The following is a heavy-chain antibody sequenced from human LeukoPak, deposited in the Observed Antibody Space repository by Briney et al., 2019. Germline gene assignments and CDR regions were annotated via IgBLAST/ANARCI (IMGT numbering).Heavy chain of an antibody. V-gene: IGHV4-38-2*02. Sequence: SQTLSLTCTVSGSFNSSAYYWGWIRQPPGKGLEFIGSMHHSGSTYYNPSSQNRFTVSVDTSQNQLSREVRCVTAGDKPVLYCTRHAQTYYYGMDVWGQGTTVTVSS. J-gene: IGHJ6*02. CDR1: GSFNSSAYY. CDR3: TRHAQTYYYGMDV. CDR2: MHHSGST.